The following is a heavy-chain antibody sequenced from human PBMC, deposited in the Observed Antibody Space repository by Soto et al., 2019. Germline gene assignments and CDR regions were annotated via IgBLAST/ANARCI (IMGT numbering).Heavy chain of an antibody. CDR2: FSGSGDST. CDR3: ARDAGELPVVTVGVFVF. CDR1: GFTFSNYA. D-gene: IGHD3-22*01. J-gene: IGHJ4*02. Sequence: GGSLRLSCAASGFTFSNYAMSWVRQAPGKGLEWVSAFSGSGDSTFYADSVKGRFTVSRDNSKKTLYLQLNSLRDEDTAVYYCARDAGELPVVTVGVFVFWGRGTLVTVSS. V-gene: IGHV3-23*01.